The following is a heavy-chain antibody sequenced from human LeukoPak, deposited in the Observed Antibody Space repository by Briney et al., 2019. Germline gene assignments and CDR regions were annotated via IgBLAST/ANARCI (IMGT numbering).Heavy chain of an antibody. Sequence: GASVKVSCKASGYTFTSYYMHWVRQAPGQGLEWMGIINPSGGSISYAQKFQGRVTMTRDTSTSTVYMELSSLRSEDTAVYYCARDRAGGGDFWSGYPAADYLGAPGYWGQGTLVTVSS. J-gene: IGHJ4*02. D-gene: IGHD3-3*01. V-gene: IGHV1-46*01. CDR1: GYTFTSYY. CDR3: ARDRAGGGDFWSGYPAADYLGAPGY. CDR2: INPSGGSI.